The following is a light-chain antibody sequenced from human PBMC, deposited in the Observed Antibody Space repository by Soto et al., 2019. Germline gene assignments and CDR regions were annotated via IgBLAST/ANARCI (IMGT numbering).Light chain of an antibody. CDR3: SSYAGSNPVV. Sequence: QSALTQPPSASGSPGQSVTISCTGTSSDVGGYNYVSWYQQHPGKAPKLIIFEVTKRPSGVPDRFSGSKSGNTASLTVSGLQAEDEADYYCSSYAGSNPVVFGGRTKLTVL. CDR2: EVT. V-gene: IGLV2-8*01. J-gene: IGLJ2*01. CDR1: SSDVGGYNY.